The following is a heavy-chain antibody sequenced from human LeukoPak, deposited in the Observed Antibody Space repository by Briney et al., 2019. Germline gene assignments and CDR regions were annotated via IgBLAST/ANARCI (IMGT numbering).Heavy chain of an antibody. V-gene: IGHV4-59*01. J-gene: IGHJ6*03. CDR2: IYNSATT. CDR3: ARNSSSSWGYYSMDV. D-gene: IGHD6-13*01. Sequence: SETLSLTCSVSGASISSYSWSWIRQTPGKGLEWLGYIYNSATTNYNPSLKSRLTISVDTSKNQISLKLTSVTAADTAVYYCARNSSSSWGYYSMDVWGKGTTVTVSS. CDR1: GASISSYS.